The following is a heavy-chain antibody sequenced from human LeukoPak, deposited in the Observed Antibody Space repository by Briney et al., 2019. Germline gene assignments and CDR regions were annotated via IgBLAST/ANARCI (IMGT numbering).Heavy chain of an antibody. CDR1: GGSFSGYY. Sequence: PSETLSLTCAVYGGSFSGYYWSWLRQPPGKGLEWIGEINHSGSTNYNPSLKSRVTISVDTSKNQFSLKLSSVTAADTAVYYCARAVNYDILTGDNWFDTWGQGTLVTVSS. J-gene: IGHJ5*02. D-gene: IGHD3-9*01. CDR2: INHSGST. V-gene: IGHV4-34*01. CDR3: ARAVNYDILTGDNWFDT.